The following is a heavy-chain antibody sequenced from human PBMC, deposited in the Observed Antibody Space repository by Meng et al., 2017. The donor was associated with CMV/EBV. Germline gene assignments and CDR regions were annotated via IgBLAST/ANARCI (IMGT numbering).Heavy chain of an antibody. V-gene: IGHV3-33*06. D-gene: IGHD2-2*03. CDR2: IWYDGSNK. CDR3: AKAGYCSSTSCYEIDY. CDR1: GFTVSSNY. Sequence: SLKTSCAASGFTVSSNYMSRVRQAPGKGLEWVSVIWYDGSNKYYADSVKGRFTISRDNTKTTLYLQMNSLRAEDTAVYYCAKAGYCSSTSCYEIDYWGQGTLVTVSS. J-gene: IGHJ4*02.